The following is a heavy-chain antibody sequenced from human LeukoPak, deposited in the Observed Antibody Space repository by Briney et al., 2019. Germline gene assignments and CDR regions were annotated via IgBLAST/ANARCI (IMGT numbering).Heavy chain of an antibody. D-gene: IGHD3-3*01. CDR3: ARMTIFGVVVPSYYYYGMDV. J-gene: IGHJ6*02. CDR1: GGSFSSSNW. V-gene: IGHV4-4*02. CDR2: IYHSGST. Sequence: SETLSLTCAVSGGSFSSSNWWSWVRQPPGKGLKWIGEIYHSGSTNYNPSLKSRVTISVDKSKNQFSLKLSSVTAADTAVYYCARMTIFGVVVPSYYYYGMDVWGQGTTVTVSS.